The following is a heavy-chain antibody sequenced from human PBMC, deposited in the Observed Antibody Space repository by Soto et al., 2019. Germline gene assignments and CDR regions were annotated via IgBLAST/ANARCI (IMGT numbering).Heavy chain of an antibody. Sequence: QVQLVQSGAEVKKPGASVKVSCKASGYTFTSYAMHWVRQAPGQRLEWMGWINAGNGNTKYSQKFQGRVTITRDTSASKAYMELSSLRSEDTAVYYCARLGAYYYDSSGYYHIDYWGQGTLVTVSS. V-gene: IGHV1-3*01. CDR2: INAGNGNT. CDR1: GYTFTSYA. D-gene: IGHD3-22*01. J-gene: IGHJ4*02. CDR3: ARLGAYYYDSSGYYHIDY.